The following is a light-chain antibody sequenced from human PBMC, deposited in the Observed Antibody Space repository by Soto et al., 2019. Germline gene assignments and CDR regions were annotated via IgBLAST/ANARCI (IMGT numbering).Light chain of an antibody. CDR1: QTVSRRY. V-gene: IGKV3-20*01. CDR2: DVS. CDR3: QYQGS. J-gene: IGKJ4*01. Sequence: IVLTQSPDTRSLSPGQRATLSCRASQTVSRRYLAWYQQKPGQAPLLLIYDVSERASDIPDRFSGSGSGTDFSLTINRLVPEDVAVYYCQYQGSFGGGTKVEIK.